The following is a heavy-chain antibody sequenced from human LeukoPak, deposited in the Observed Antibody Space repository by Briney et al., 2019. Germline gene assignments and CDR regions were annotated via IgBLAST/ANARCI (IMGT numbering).Heavy chain of an antibody. CDR3: AREKRTAATVPDWFDP. D-gene: IGHD2-15*01. Sequence: PSETLSLTCTVSGGSISSGGYYWSWIRQHPGKGLEWIGYIYYSGSTYFNPSLKSRVTISVDTSKNQFSLKLSSVTAADTAVYYCAREKRTAATVPDWFDPWGQGTLVTVSS. CDR2: IYYSGST. J-gene: IGHJ5*02. V-gene: IGHV4-31*03. CDR1: GGSISSGGYY.